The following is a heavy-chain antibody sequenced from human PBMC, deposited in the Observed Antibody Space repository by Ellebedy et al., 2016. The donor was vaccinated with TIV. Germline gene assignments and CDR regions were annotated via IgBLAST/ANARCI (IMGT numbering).Heavy chain of an antibody. D-gene: IGHD3-16*01. J-gene: IGHJ6*02. Sequence: PGGSLRLSCAASGFTFSSYGMHPVRKAPGKGLEGVAVIWYDGSNKYYADSVKGRFTISRDNSKNTLYLQMNSLRAEDTAVYYCARDYATWGGRYYYYGMDVWGQGTTVTVSS. CDR1: GFTFSSYG. V-gene: IGHV3-33*08. CDR3: ARDYATWGGRYYYYGMDV. CDR2: IWYDGSNK.